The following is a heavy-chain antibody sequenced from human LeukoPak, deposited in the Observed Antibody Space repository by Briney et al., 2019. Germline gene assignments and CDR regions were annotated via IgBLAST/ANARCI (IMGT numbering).Heavy chain of an antibody. D-gene: IGHD2-21*02. CDR3: ARSYCGGDCYSSFDY. CDR2: IIPIFGTA. V-gene: IGHV1-69*13. J-gene: IGHJ4*02. Sequence: SVKVSCKASGGTFSSYAISWVRQAPGQGLEWMGGIIPIFGTANYAQKFQGRVTITADESTSTAYMELSSLRSEDTAVYYCARSYCGGDCYSSFDYWGQGTLVTVSS. CDR1: GGTFSSYA.